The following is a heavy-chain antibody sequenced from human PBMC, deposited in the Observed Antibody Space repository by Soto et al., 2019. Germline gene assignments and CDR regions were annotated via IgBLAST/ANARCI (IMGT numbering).Heavy chain of an antibody. CDR1: GYXFTSYY. CDR2: ITPSGGST. Sequence: ASVKVSCKASGYXFTSYYMHWVRQAPGXGFEWMGIITPSGGSTSYAQKFQGRGTMTRDTSTSTVYMELSSLRSEDTAVYYCAILQALYSSSSERYFDYWGQGTLVTVSS. V-gene: IGHV1-46*03. D-gene: IGHD6-6*01. CDR3: AILQALYSSSSERYFDY. J-gene: IGHJ4*02.